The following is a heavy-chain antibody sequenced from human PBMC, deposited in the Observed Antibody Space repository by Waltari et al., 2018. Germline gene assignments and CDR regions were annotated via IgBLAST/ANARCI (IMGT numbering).Heavy chain of an antibody. CDR1: GGTFSSYA. CDR3: ARFYDILSGHTSYGMDV. CDR2: IIPTVGTE. Sequence: QVQLVQSGAEVKKPGSSVKVSCKASGGTFSSYAISWVRQAPGQGLEWMGGIIPTVGTENYAQKFKGRVTITADESTITAYMELSSLRSEDTAVYYCARFYDILSGHTSYGMDVWGQGTTVTVSS. D-gene: IGHD3-9*01. J-gene: IGHJ6*02. V-gene: IGHV1-69*01.